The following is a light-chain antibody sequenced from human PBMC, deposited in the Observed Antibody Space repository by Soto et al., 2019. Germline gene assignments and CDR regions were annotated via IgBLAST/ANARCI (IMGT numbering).Light chain of an antibody. CDR2: AAS. Sequence: EIVLTQSPGTLPLSPGERATLSCRASQSVASNYLAWYQQKPGQAPRLVIYAASGRAAGIPERFSGSGSGTHFTLTISRLEPEDFAVYYCQQYGSAPWTFGQGTKVEIK. J-gene: IGKJ1*01. V-gene: IGKV3-20*01. CDR3: QQYGSAPWT. CDR1: QSVASNY.